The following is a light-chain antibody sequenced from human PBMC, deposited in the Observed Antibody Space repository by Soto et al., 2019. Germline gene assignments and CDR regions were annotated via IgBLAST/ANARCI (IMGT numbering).Light chain of an antibody. CDR3: QQYNNWPRT. J-gene: IGKJ1*01. CDR2: GAS. CDR1: QSVSSN. V-gene: IGKV3-15*01. Sequence: EILLMQSPCTLSLSPGERATLSCRASQSVSSNLAWYQQKPGQAPRLLIYGASTRATGIPARFSGSGSGTEFTLTISSLQSEDFEVYYCQQYNNWPRTFGQGTKVDIK.